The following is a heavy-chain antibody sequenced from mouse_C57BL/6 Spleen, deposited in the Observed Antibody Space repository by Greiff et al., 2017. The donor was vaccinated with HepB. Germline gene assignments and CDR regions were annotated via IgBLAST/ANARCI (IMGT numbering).Heavy chain of an antibody. V-gene: IGHV3-6*01. J-gene: IGHJ4*01. CDR3: ARDPSYYYGSAMDY. Sequence: EVQLVESGPGLVKPSQSLSLTCSVSGYSITSGYYWNWIRQFPGNKLEWMRYISYDGSNNYNPSLKNRISITRDTSKNQFFLKLNSVTTEDTATYYCARDPSYYYGSAMDYWGQGTSVTVSS. CDR1: GYSITSGYY. D-gene: IGHD1-1*01. CDR2: ISYDGSN.